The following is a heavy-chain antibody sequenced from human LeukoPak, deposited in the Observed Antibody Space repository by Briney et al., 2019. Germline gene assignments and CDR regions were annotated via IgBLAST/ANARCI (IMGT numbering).Heavy chain of an antibody. CDR1: GGSVSSTRYY. CDR2: IYYSGST. V-gene: IGHV4-61*01. Sequence: SETLSLTCTVSGGSVSSTRYYWSWIRQPPGQGLEWIGYIYYSGSTNYNPSLKSRVTISVDTSKNQFSLKLSSVTAADTAVYYCARCIAVAGAFDYWGQGTLVTVSS. J-gene: IGHJ4*02. D-gene: IGHD6-19*01. CDR3: ARCIAVAGAFDY.